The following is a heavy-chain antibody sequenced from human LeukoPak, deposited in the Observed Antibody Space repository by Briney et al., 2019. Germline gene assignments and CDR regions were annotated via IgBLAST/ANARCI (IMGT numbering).Heavy chain of an antibody. CDR2: TGESGGST. V-gene: IGHV3-23*01. D-gene: IGHD3-3*01. CDR1: GFTFSSYA. Sequence: GGSLRLSCAASGFTFSSYAMSWVRQAPGKGLEWVSATGESGGSTYYADSVKGRFTISRDNFKNTLYLQMNSLRAEDTAVYYCAKAATIFGVATDWGQGTLVTVSS. CDR3: AKAATIFGVATD. J-gene: IGHJ4*02.